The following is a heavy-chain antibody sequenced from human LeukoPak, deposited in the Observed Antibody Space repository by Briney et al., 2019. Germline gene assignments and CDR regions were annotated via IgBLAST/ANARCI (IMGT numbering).Heavy chain of an antibody. CDR1: GFTVSSNY. V-gene: IGHV3-53*01. CDR2: IYSGGST. Sequence: GGSLRLSCAASGFTVSSNYMSWVRQAPGKGLEWVSVIYSGGSTYYADSVKGRFTISRDNSKNTLYLQMNSLRAEDTAVYYCAKFKVFYYFDYWGQGTLVTVSS. CDR3: AKFKVFYYFDY. J-gene: IGHJ4*02. D-gene: IGHD2/OR15-2a*01.